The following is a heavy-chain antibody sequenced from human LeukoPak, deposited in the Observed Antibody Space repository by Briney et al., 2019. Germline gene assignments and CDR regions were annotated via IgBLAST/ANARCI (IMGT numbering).Heavy chain of an antibody. CDR3: AKLYAYYFDY. D-gene: IGHD2-8*01. J-gene: IGHJ4*02. CDR2: IRYDGSNK. CDR1: GFTFSSYG. V-gene: IGHV3-30*02. Sequence: PGGSLRLSCAASGFTFSSYGMHWVRQAPGKGLEWVAFIRYDGSNKYYADSVKGRFTISRDNSKNTLYLQMNSLRAEGTAVYYCAKLYAYYFDYWGQGTLVTVSS.